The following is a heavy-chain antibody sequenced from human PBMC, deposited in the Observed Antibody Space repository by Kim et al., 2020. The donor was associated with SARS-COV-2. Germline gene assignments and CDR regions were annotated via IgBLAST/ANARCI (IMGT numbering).Heavy chain of an antibody. J-gene: IGHJ4*02. CDR3: AAGYYDDSSGYLGGY. Sequence: SVKDRFAIARDNAKHSLYLQMNSLRAEDTAVYYCAAGYYDDSSGYLGGYWGQGTLVTVSS. V-gene: IGHV3-21*01. D-gene: IGHD3-22*01.